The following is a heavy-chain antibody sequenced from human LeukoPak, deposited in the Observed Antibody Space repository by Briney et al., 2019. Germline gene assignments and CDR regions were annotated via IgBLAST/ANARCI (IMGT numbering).Heavy chain of an antibody. CDR1: GFSFSIYS. D-gene: IGHD6-13*01. V-gene: IGHV3-64D*06. CDR3: VRVAYSSSWSPPFDY. CDR2: ISSNGRNT. J-gene: IGHJ4*02. Sequence: GGSLTLSRSASGFSFSIYSMHWVRQAPGKALEYVSAISSNGRNTYYADSVKGRFTVSRDNSKHTLYLQMSSLRAEDTAVYYCVRVAYSSSWSPPFDYWGQGTLVTVSS.